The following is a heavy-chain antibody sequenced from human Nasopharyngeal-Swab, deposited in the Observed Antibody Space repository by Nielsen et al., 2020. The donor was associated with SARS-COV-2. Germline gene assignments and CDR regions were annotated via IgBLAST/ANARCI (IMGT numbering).Heavy chain of an antibody. D-gene: IGHD7-27*01. CDR3: ARDLGSYFDY. CDR2: IYSGGST. V-gene: IGHV3-53*05. J-gene: IGHJ4*02. CDR1: GFTVSSNY. Sequence: GESLKISCAASGFTVSSNYMSWVRQAPGKGLEWVSVIYSGGSTYYADSVKGRFTVSRDNSKNTLYLQMNSLRAEDTAVYYCARDLGSYFDYWGQGTLVTVSS.